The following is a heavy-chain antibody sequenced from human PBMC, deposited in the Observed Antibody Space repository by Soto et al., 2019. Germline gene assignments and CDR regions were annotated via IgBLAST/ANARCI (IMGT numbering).Heavy chain of an antibody. CDR3: ARMGGYNFDY. CDR1: GFTFSSYA. J-gene: IGHJ4*02. V-gene: IGHV3-30-3*01. D-gene: IGHD6-13*01. Sequence: QVQLVESGGGVVQPGRSLRLSCAASGFTFSSYAMHWVRQAPGKGLEWVAVISYDGSNKYYADSVKGRFTISRDNSKNTLYLQMNSLRAEDTAVYYCARMGGYNFDYWGQGTLVTVSS. CDR2: ISYDGSNK.